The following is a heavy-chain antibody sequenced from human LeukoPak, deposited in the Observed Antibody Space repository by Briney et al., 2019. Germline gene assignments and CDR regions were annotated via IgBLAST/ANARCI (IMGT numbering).Heavy chain of an antibody. CDR2: ITTSGGET. V-gene: IGHV3-23*01. CDR3: AKGHYDDWYYFDY. Sequence: GGSLRLSCAVSGLTFSSYAMSWVRQAPGKGLEWVSAITTSGGETNYADSVKGRFTISRDNSKSTLFLQMHSLRGDDTAVYYCAKGHYDDWYYFDYWGQGALVTVSS. J-gene: IGHJ4*02. CDR1: GLTFSSYA. D-gene: IGHD3-3*01.